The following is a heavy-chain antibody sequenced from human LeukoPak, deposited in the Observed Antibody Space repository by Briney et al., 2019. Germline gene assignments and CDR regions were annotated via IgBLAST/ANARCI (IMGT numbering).Heavy chain of an antibody. D-gene: IGHD4-17*01. V-gene: IGHV1-2*04. CDR2: INPNSGGT. CDR3: ASEKMTTVTTGAFDI. J-gene: IGHJ3*02. CDR1: GYTFTCYY. Sequence: ASVKVSCKASGYTFTCYYMHWVRQAPRQGLEWTGSINPNSGGTNYAQKFQGWVTMTRDTSISTAYMELSRLRSDDTAVYYCASEKMTTVTTGAFDIWGQGTMVTVSS.